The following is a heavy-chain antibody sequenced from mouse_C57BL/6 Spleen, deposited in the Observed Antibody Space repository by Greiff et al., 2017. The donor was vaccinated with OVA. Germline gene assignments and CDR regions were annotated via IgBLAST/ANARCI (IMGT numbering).Heavy chain of an antibody. J-gene: IGHJ1*03. V-gene: IGHV1-52*01. Sequence: VQLQQPGAELVRPGSSVKLSCKASGYTFPSYWMHWVKQRPIQGLEWIGNIDPSDSETHYNQKFKDKATLTVDKSSSTAYMQLSSLTSEDSAVYYCASSSYGYFDVWGTGTTVTVSS. CDR3: ASSSYGYFDV. CDR2: IDPSDSET. D-gene: IGHD1-1*01. CDR1: GYTFPSYW.